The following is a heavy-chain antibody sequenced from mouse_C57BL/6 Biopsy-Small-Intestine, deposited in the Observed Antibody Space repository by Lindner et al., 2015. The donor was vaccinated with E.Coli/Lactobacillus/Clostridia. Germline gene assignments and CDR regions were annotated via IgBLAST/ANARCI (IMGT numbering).Heavy chain of an antibody. D-gene: IGHD1-1*01. CDR2: INPRTNVS. CDR3: ARDGITTKDY. CDR1: GYAFTNYL. Sequence: VQLQESGAELVRPGTSVKVSCKASGYAFTNYLIEWVKQRPGQGLEWIGVINPRTNVSNYNEKFKGKATLTADKSSSTAYMQLSSLTSEDSAVYFCARDGITTKDYWGQGTTLTVSS. J-gene: IGHJ2*01. V-gene: IGHV1-54*01.